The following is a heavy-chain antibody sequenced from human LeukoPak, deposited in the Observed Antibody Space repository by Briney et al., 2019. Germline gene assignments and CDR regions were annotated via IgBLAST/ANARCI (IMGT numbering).Heavy chain of an antibody. J-gene: IGHJ4*02. CDR1: GFTLDDYA. Sequence: GGSLRLSCAASGFTLDDYAMHWVRQAPGKGLEWVSGISWNSGSIGYADSVKGRFTISRDNAKNSLYLQMNSLRAEDTALYYCAKDQYDILTGPQDWGQGTLVTVSS. CDR2: ISWNSGSI. V-gene: IGHV3-9*01. CDR3: AKDQYDILTGPQD. D-gene: IGHD3-9*01.